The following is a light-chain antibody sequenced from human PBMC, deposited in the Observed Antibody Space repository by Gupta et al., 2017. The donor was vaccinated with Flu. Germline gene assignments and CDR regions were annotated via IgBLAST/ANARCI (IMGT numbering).Light chain of an antibody. Sequence: DIQITHPPSPLFASVGDRVTITCRASQSISSYLNWYQQKPGKAPKLLIYAASSLQSGVPSRSSGSGSGTDFTLTISSLQPEDFATYYCQQSYSTPLTFGGGTKVEIK. V-gene: IGKV1-39*01. J-gene: IGKJ4*01. CDR2: AAS. CDR3: QQSYSTPLT. CDR1: QSISSY.